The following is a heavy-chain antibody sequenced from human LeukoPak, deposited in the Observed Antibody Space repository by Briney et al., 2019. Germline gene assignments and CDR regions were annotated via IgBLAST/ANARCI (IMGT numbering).Heavy chain of an antibody. CDR3: ARTNPGILTGYYRPYYFDY. CDR1: GGSISSYY. CDR2: IYYSGST. V-gene: IGHV4-59*01. J-gene: IGHJ4*02. D-gene: IGHD3-9*01. Sequence: PSETLSLTCTVSGGSISSYYWSWIRQPPGKGLEWIGYIYYSGSTNYNPSLKSRVTISVDTSKNQFSLKLSSVTAADTAVYYCARTNPGILTGYYRPYYFDYWGQGTLVTVSS.